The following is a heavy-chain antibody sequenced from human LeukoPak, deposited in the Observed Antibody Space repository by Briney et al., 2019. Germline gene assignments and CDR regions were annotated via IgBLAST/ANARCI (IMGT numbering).Heavy chain of an antibody. Sequence: GGSLRLSCAASGFTFSSYAMSWVRQAPGKGLEWVAFIRYDGSNKYYADSVKGRFTISRDNSKNTLYLQMNSLRAEDTAVYYCAKDGGNSYYFDYWGQGTLVTVSS. CDR3: AKDGGNSYYFDY. CDR1: GFTFSSYA. V-gene: IGHV3-30*02. J-gene: IGHJ4*02. D-gene: IGHD4-23*01. CDR2: IRYDGSNK.